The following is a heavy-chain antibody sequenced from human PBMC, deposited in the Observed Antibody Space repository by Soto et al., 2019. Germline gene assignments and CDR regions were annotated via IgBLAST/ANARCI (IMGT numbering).Heavy chain of an antibody. D-gene: IGHD2-15*01. CDR1: GFTFTSYA. V-gene: IGHV3-23*01. CDR3: AKSWGQYCSGSSCYVFDY. CDR2: KSGSGGST. J-gene: IGHJ4*02. Sequence: EVQLLESGGGLVQPGGSLRLSCAASGFTFTSYAMGWVRQAPGMGLEWVSTKSGSGGSTYYADSVKGRFTISRDNSKNTLYLHMNSLRADHTALYYCAKSWGQYCSGSSCYVFDYWGQGTLVAVSS.